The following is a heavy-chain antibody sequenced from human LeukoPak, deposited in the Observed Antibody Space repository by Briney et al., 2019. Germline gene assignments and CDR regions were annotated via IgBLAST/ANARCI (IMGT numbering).Heavy chain of an antibody. CDR3: AKDLQTLGLRIFDY. V-gene: IGHV3-23*01. D-gene: IGHD5-12*01. CDR2: IIGRGTSA. J-gene: IGHJ4*02. CDR1: GFTFSAYA. Sequence: RSLRLSCAASGFTFSAYAMNWVRQAPGKGLEWVSSIIGRGTSAFYADSVKGRFTISRDNSKNTLYLQMNSLRAEDTAVYYCAKDLQTLGLRIFDYWGQGTLVTASS.